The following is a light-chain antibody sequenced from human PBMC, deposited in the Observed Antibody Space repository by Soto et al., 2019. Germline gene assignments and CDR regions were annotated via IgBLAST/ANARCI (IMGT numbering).Light chain of an antibody. CDR1: QSVTMSY. J-gene: IGKJ2*01. Sequence: EMVLTQSPETLSLSLEETATLSCRASQSVTMSYLAWYRQRPGQAPRLLIYGASSRAAGIPDRFSGSGSGTDFTLTITRLEPEDFAVYYCQQYGSSRTFGQGTKLEIK. V-gene: IGKV3-20*01. CDR2: GAS. CDR3: QQYGSSRT.